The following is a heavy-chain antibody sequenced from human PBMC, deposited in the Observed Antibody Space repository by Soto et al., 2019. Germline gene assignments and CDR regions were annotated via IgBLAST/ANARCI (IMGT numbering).Heavy chain of an antibody. CDR3: ARRGGSSSGYYYYAMDA. D-gene: IGHD6-6*01. V-gene: IGHV4-31*03. Sequence: PSETRSLICSVSGGSMNSGVYYWIWIRQHPGKGLEWIGYIYYNGDTYYNPSLKSRVTISVDTSKNQFSLNLTSVTAADTAVYYCARRGGSSSGYYYYAMDAWGQGTTVTVSS. J-gene: IGHJ6*02. CDR1: GGSMNSGVYY. CDR2: IYYNGDT.